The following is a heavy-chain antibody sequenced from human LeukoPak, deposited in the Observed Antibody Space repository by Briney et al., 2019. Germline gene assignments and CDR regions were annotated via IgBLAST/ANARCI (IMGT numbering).Heavy chain of an antibody. CDR1: GYIFSNFFSSYG. D-gene: IGHD3-22*01. CDR2: ISPYNGKT. Sequence: RASVKVSCKASGYIFSNFFSSYGITWVRQAPGQGLEWMGWISPYNGKTKFAQKLQGLVTMTTETSTSTAYMELRRPRSDDTAVYYCASGYYSDGSGYSPADYWGQGTRVTVSS. CDR3: ASGYYSDGSGYSPADY. J-gene: IGHJ4*02. V-gene: IGHV1-18*01.